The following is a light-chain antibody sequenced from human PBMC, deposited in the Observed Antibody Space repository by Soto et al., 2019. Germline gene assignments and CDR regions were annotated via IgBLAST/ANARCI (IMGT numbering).Light chain of an antibody. CDR3: QQSYTSLLT. CDR2: ATS. CDR1: QNIKKF. V-gene: IGKV1-39*01. J-gene: IGKJ4*01. Sequence: DIHMTQSPSSLSASVGDRVSITCRASQNIKKFLNWYQQRPGKAPSALIHATSTLQNGVSSRFSGSGSDTDFTLTITDLQPEDFATYFCQQSYTSLLTLGGGTKVDIK.